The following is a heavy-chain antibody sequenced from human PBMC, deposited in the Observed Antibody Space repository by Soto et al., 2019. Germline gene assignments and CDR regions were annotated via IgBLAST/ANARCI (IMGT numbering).Heavy chain of an antibody. CDR2: IKQDGSEK. J-gene: IGHJ5*02. V-gene: IGHV3-7*01. D-gene: IGHD3-10*01. CDR1: GFTFSSYW. Sequence: GGSLRLSCAASGFTFSSYWMSWVRQAPGKGLEWVANIKQDGSEKYYVDSVKGRFTISRDNAKNSLYLQMNSLRAEDTAVYYCARDTAMVRGVIVSWSQGTLVTVSS. CDR3: ARDTAMVRGVIVS.